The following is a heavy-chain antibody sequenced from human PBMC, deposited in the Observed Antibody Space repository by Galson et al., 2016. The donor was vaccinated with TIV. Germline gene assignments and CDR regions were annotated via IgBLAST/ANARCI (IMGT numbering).Heavy chain of an antibody. D-gene: IGHD2-2*01. CDR3: ARGVVQATAIYGMDV. J-gene: IGHJ6*02. CDR2: IVVASGNT. CDR1: GFTFTNSA. V-gene: IGHV1-58*01. Sequence: SVKVSCKASGFTFTNSAVQWVRQARGQPLEWIGWIVVASGNTNYAQKFQERITITRDMSTRTAYLDLSSLKASDTAIYYCARGVVQATAIYGMDVWGQGTTVTVSS.